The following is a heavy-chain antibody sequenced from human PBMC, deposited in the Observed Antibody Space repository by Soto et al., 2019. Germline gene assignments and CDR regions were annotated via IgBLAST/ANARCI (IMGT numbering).Heavy chain of an antibody. D-gene: IGHD2-2*01. Sequence: QVQLVQSGAEVKKPGASVKVSCKASGYTFTSYDINWVRQATGQGLEWMGWMNPNSGNTGYAQKFQDRVTMTRNTSISTAYMELSSLRSEDTAVYYCARGHVVVVPAASGWFDPWGQGTLVTVSS. CDR1: GYTFTSYD. CDR3: ARGHVVVVPAASGWFDP. V-gene: IGHV1-8*01. CDR2: MNPNSGNT. J-gene: IGHJ5*02.